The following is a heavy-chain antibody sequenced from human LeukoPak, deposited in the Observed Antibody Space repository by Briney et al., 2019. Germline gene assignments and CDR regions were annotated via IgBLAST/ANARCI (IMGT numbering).Heavy chain of an antibody. CDR1: GFTFSSYA. V-gene: IGHV3-23*01. Sequence: GGSLRLSCAASGFTFSSYAMNWVRQAPGKGLEWVSTLTGSGGSTYYADSVKGRFTISRDNSKNTLYLQMNSLRAEDTAVYYCAKDRSWGGIAAAGTNADAFDIWGQGTMVTVSS. CDR3: AKDRSWGGIAAAGTNADAFDI. J-gene: IGHJ3*02. CDR2: LTGSGGST. D-gene: IGHD6-13*01.